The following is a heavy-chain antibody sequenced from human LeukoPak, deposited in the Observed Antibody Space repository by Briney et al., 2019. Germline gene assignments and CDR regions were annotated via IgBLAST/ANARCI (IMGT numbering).Heavy chain of an antibody. J-gene: IGHJ4*02. D-gene: IGHD2/OR15-2a*01. Sequence: GGSLRLSCSASGFTFSSFAMHWVRQAPGRGLEYVAAISRNGGSTYYADSVKGRFTISRDNSKSTLYLQMSSLRAEDTAVYLCVKDLRSDFMGVLSRYLSYWGQGTLVTVSS. CDR2: ISRNGGST. CDR3: VKDLRSDFMGVLSRYLSY. V-gene: IGHV3-64D*09. CDR1: GFTFSSFA.